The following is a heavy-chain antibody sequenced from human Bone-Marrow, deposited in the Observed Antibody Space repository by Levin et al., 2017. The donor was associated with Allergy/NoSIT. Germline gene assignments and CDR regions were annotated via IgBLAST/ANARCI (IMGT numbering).Heavy chain of an antibody. D-gene: IGHD3-16*01. CDR1: DFTFNNYW. J-gene: IGHJ3*01. CDR2: INSDGITT. Sequence: QAGGSLRLSCAASDFTFNNYWMQWVRQAPGKGLVWVARINSDGITTTYADSVKGRFTISRDNARDTLYLQMNSLRAEDTAVYFCARDLGDWKPLGAFDFWGRGTLVAVSS. CDR3: ARDLGDWKPLGAFDF. V-gene: IGHV3-74*03.